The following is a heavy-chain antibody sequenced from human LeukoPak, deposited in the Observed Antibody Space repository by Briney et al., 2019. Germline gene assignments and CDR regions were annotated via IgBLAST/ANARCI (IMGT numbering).Heavy chain of an antibody. Sequence: PRGALRLSCAASRFTFSDYYMSSIRQAPGKGLEWVSAISGSGGSTYYADSVKGRFTISRDNSKNTLYLQMNSLRAEDTAVYYCAKDMVGRMVRGVIPGYWGQGTLVTVSS. V-gene: IGHV3-23*01. D-gene: IGHD3-10*01. CDR1: RFTFSDYY. CDR3: AKDMVGRMVRGVIPGY. J-gene: IGHJ4*02. CDR2: ISGSGGST.